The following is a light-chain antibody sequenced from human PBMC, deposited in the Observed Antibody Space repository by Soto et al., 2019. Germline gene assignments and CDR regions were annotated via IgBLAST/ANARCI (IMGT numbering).Light chain of an antibody. CDR3: LLSFSGDYVV. J-gene: IGLJ3*02. CDR1: SGVVSGGHY. Sequence: QAVVTQEPSLTVPPGGTVTLTCGSNSGVVSGGHYPCWFQQKPGQAPRTLIYEATLKHPWTPARFSGSLLGGKAALTLSGAQPEDEAEYYCLLSFSGDYVVFGGGTQLTVL. V-gene: IGLV7-46*01. CDR2: EAT.